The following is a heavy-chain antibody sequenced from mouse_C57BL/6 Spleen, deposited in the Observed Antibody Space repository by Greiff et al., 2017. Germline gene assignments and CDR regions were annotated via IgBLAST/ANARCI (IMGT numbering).Heavy chain of an antibody. CDR2: ISYDGSN. V-gene: IGHV3-6*01. Sequence: EVKLQESGPGLVKPSQSLSLTCSVTGYSITSGYYWNWIRQFPGNKLEWMGYISYDGSNNYNPSLKNRISITRDTSKNQFFLKLNSVTTEDTATYYCAEELGRGYFDVWGTGTTVTVSS. CDR3: AEELGRGYFDV. CDR1: GYSITSGYY. J-gene: IGHJ1*03. D-gene: IGHD4-1*01.